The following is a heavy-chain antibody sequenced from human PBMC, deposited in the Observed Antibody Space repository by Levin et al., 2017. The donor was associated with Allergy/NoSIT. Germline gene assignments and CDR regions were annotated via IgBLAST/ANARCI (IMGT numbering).Heavy chain of an antibody. CDR3: AKDRVGATSMGAFQH. Sequence: GGSLRLSCAASVFTFSSYSMNWVRQAPGKGLEWVSYISSSSSTIYYADSVKGRFTISRDNAKNSLYLQMNSLRDEDTAVYYCAKDRVGATSMGAFQHWGQATLVTVSS. CDR1: VFTFSSYS. CDR2: ISSSSSTI. J-gene: IGHJ1*01. D-gene: IGHD1-26*01. V-gene: IGHV3-48*02.